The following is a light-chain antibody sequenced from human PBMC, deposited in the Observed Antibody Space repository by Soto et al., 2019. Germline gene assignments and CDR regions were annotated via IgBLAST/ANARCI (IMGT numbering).Light chain of an antibody. J-gene: IGKJ1*01. CDR3: VQGTHWPWT. V-gene: IGKV2-30*01. CDR2: QVS. Sequence: DVVMTQSPLSLSVTLGQPASISCRSSQGLVYSDGNTFLNWFHQRPGQSPRRLIYQVSNRDSGVPDRFSVSRSGTDYTLTISRVEAEDVGIYYCVQGTHWPWTFGQGTKVEIK. CDR1: QGLVYSDGNTF.